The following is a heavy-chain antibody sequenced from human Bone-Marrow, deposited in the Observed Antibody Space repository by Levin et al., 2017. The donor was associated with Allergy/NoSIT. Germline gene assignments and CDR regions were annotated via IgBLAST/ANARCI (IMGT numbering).Heavy chain of an antibody. D-gene: IGHD1-1*01. CDR3: ARTGGNHRHDFDY. J-gene: IGHJ4*02. Sequence: GGSLRLSCVGSGFTFENHGMHWVRQAPGKGLEWVSVLSYDGTTEYYAEFVKGRLSLSRDNSKNTAYLQIKNLTDDDTAVYYCARTGGNHRHDFDYWGQGILVTVS. CDR2: LSYDGTTE. V-gene: IGHV3-33*03. CDR1: GFTFENHG.